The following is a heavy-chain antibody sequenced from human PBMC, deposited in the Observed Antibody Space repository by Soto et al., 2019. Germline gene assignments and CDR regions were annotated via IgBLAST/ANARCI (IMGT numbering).Heavy chain of an antibody. CDR2: INAGNGNT. V-gene: IGHV1-3*01. CDR1: GYTFTSYA. J-gene: IGHJ4*02. CDR3: ARAVLLPNDSSGYYLGY. D-gene: IGHD3-22*01. Sequence: VASVKVSCKASGYTFTSYAMHWVRQAPGQRLEWMGWINAGNGNTKYSQKFQGRVTITRDTSASTAYMELSSLRSEDTAVYYCARAVLLPNDSSGYYLGYWGQGTLVTVSS.